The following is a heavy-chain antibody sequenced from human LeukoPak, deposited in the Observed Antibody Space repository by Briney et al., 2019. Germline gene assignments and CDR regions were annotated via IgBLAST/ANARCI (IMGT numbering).Heavy chain of an antibody. Sequence: PGGSLRLSCAASGYTFSSYWMHWVRQVPGKGPVWVSRISPDGRSTRNADPVKGRFTISRDNAKSTLYLQMNSLRVEDTALYYCTRDNLEQASDIWGQGTMVTVSS. D-gene: IGHD1-14*01. CDR2: ISPDGRST. V-gene: IGHV3-74*01. CDR3: TRDNLEQASDI. CDR1: GYTFSSYW. J-gene: IGHJ3*02.